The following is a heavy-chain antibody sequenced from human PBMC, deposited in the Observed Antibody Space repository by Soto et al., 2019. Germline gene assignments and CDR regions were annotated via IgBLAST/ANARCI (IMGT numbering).Heavy chain of an antibody. CDR3: AGRGGNPNYYGMDV. D-gene: IGHD2-15*01. Sequence: GQSLKISWKGSGYSFTSYWIGWVRQMPGKGLEWMEIIYPGDSDTRYSPSFQGQVTISADKSLSTAYLRWSILKASDTAMYYCAGRGGNPNYYGMDVWGQETRISVSS. CDR1: GYSFTSYW. CDR2: IYPGDSDT. V-gene: IGHV5-51*01. J-gene: IGHJ6*02.